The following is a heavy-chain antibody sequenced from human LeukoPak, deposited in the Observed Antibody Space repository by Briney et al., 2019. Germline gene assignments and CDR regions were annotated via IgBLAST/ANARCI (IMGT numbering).Heavy chain of an antibody. J-gene: IGHJ5*02. CDR2: IFYSGAT. Sequence: PSETLSLTCTVSGGSIASDNYFWSWIRQHPEKGLEWIGYIFYSGATYYNPSLKSRVTISVDTSKNQFSLKLSSVTAADTAVYYCARCLSGRTRGPWFDPWGQGTLVTVSS. V-gene: IGHV4-31*03. CDR3: ARCLSGRTRGPWFDP. CDR1: GGSIASDNYF. D-gene: IGHD5-12*01.